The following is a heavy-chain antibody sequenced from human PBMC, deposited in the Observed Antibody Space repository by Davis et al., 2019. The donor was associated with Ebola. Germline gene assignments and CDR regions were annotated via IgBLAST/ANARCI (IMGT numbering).Heavy chain of an antibody. Sequence: MPSETLSLTCTVSGGSISSYYWSWIRQPLGKGLEWIGYIYYSGSTNYNPSLKSRVTISVDTSKNQFSLKLSSVTAADTAVYYCARASVVGATPFDYWGQGTLVTVSS. CDR1: GGSISSYY. CDR2: IYYSGST. D-gene: IGHD1-26*01. CDR3: ARASVVGATPFDY. V-gene: IGHV4-59*08. J-gene: IGHJ4*02.